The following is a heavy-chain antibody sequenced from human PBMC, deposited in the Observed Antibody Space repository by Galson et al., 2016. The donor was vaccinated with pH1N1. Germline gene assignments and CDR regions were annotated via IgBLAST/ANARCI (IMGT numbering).Heavy chain of an antibody. V-gene: IGHV3-48*03. CDR2: ISSGGNTM. Sequence: SLRLSCAVSGFTFDSHEMNWVRQAPGKGLEWVASISSGGNTMFYADSVKGRFIISRDNAKNSLYLQMNSLRVEDTAVYYCARAYYDPLTRFSGAFDYWGQGT. J-gene: IGHJ4*02. D-gene: IGHD3-9*01. CDR3: ARAYYDPLTRFSGAFDY. CDR1: GFTFDSHE.